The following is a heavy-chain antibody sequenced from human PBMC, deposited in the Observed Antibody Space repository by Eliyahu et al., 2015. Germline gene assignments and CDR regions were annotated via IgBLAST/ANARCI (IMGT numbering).Heavy chain of an antibody. CDR2: INPNSGGT. J-gene: IGHJ4*02. CDR1: GYTFIGYY. Sequence: QVQLVQSGAEVKKPGASVKVSCKASGYTFIGYYMHGVRXAPGQGLEWMGWINPNSGGTNYAQKFQGRVTMTRDTSITTAYMELSWLTSDDAAVYYCARTTVPPKGGDFDYWGQGTLVTVSS. CDR3: ARTTVPPKGGDFDY. D-gene: IGHD4-17*01. V-gene: IGHV1-2*02.